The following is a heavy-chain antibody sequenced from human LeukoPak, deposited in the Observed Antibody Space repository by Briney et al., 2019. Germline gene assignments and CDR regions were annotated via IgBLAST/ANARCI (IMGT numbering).Heavy chain of an antibody. J-gene: IGHJ5*02. CDR1: GGSISSSSYY. CDR2: IYYSGST. CDR3: ARDNMVRGVITDNWFDP. V-gene: IGHV4-39*07. Sequence: PSETLSLTCTVSGGSISSSSYYWGWIRQPPGKGLEWIGSIYYSGSTYYNPSLKSRVTISVDTSKNQFSLKLSSVTAADTAVYYCARDNMVRGVITDNWFDPWGQGTLVTVSS. D-gene: IGHD3-10*01.